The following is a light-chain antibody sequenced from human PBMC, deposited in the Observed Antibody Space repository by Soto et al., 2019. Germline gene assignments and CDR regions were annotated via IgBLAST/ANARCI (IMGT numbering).Light chain of an antibody. J-gene: IGKJ2*01. CDR1: RRISSAY. CDR2: GAS. V-gene: IGKV3-20*01. CDR3: LQSGKSPLT. Sequence: EVVLTQSPGTLSLSPGERATLSCRASRRISSAYLAWYQQKPGQAPRLLIYGASTRATDIPDRFTGSGSATDFTLIISRLEPEDFAVYYCLQSGKSPLTFCQGTRREIK.